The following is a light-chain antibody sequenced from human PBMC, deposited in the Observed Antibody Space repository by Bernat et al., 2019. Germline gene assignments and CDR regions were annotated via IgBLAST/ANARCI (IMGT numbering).Light chain of an antibody. J-gene: IGKJ5*01. CDR1: QSLSTY. V-gene: IGKV3-20*01. Sequence: EIVLTQSPGTLSLSPGARATLSCRASQSLSTYLAWYQQQPGQPPRLLIHDASSRATGIPDRFSGSGSGTDFTLTISRLEPEDFAVYYCQQYATSPITVGQGTRLENK. CDR2: DAS. CDR3: QQYATSPIT.